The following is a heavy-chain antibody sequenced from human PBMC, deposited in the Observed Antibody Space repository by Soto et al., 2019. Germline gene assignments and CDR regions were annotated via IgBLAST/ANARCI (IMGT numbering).Heavy chain of an antibody. Sequence: ASETLSLTCSVSGGSVTLTSCYWGWIRPPPGKGLEWIGNVYYSGSTNYNPSLKSRVTISVDTSKNQFSLSLKSVTAADTAVYYCASDYSGYSADPEYYGVEVWGQGTTVTVSS. J-gene: IGHJ6*02. CDR3: ASDYSGYSADPEYYGVEV. D-gene: IGHD3-22*01. CDR1: GGSVTLTSCY. V-gene: IGHV4-39*01. CDR2: VYYSGST.